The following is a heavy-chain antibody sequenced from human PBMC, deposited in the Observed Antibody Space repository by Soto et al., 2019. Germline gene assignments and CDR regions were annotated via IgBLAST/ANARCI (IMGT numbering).Heavy chain of an antibody. V-gene: IGHV1-3*01. CDR3: ARDPAAVVVAATLDY. Sequence: ASVKVSCKASGYTFTSYAMHWVRQAPGQRLEWMGWINAGNGNTKYSQKFQGRVTITRDTSASTAYMELSSLRSEDTAVYYCARDPAAVVVAATLDYWGQGTLVTVSS. CDR1: GYTFTSYA. J-gene: IGHJ4*02. CDR2: INAGNGNT. D-gene: IGHD2-15*01.